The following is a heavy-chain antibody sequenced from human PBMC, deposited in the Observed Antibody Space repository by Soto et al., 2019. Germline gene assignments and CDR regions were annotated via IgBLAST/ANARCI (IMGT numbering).Heavy chain of an antibody. V-gene: IGHV3-23*01. J-gene: IGHJ4*02. CDR2: ISGSGGST. CDR3: AKCELVIVMPGYFDY. D-gene: IGHD3-16*02. Sequence: EVQLLESGGGLVQPGGSLRLSCAASGFTFSSYAMSWVRQAPGKGLEWVSAISGSGGSTYYADSVKGRFSISRDNSKNTLYLQMNSLRAEDTAVYYCAKCELVIVMPGYFDYWGQGTLVTVSS. CDR1: GFTFSSYA.